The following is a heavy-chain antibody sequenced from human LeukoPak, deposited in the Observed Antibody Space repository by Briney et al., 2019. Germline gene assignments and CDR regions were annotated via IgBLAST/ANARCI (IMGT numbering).Heavy chain of an antibody. CDR1: GGSISSHY. V-gene: IGHV4-59*11. Sequence: PSETLSLTCTVSGGSISSHYWSWIRQPPGKGLEWIGYIHYSGSTNYNPSPKSRVTISVDTSKNQFSLKLRSVTAADTAVYYCGRSSDSWTWDRWIDPWGQGTPVTVSS. J-gene: IGHJ5*02. D-gene: IGHD3/OR15-3a*01. CDR2: IHYSGST. CDR3: GRSSDSWTWDRWIDP.